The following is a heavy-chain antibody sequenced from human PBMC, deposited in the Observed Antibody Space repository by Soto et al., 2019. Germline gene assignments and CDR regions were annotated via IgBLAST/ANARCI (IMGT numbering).Heavy chain of an antibody. Sequence: PVGSLRLSCAASGSTFSSYGMQWVRQAPGKGLEWVAVISYDRSKKNYAESVKDRFTISRDNSKNTLYLQMNSLRAEDTAVYYCAKDRSVDTAMVFDYWGQGT. CDR3: AKDRSVDTAMVFDY. J-gene: IGHJ4*02. V-gene: IGHV3-30*18. CDR1: GSTFSSYG. CDR2: ISYDRSKK. D-gene: IGHD5-18*01.